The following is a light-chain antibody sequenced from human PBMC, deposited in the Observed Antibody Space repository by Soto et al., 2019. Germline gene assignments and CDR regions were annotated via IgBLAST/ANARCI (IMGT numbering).Light chain of an antibody. CDR2: KAS. CDR1: QSISSW. CDR3: QHYNSYLT. Sequence: DIPMTQSPSTLSASVGDRVTITCRASQSISSWLAWYQQKPGKAPKLLIYKASSLESGVPSRFSGSGSGTEFTLTISSLQPDDFATYYCQHYNSYLTFGQGTRLEIK. J-gene: IGKJ5*01. V-gene: IGKV1-5*03.